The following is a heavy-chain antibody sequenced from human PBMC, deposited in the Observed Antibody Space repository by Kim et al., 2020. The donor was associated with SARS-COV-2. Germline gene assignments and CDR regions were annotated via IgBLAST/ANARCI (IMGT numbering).Heavy chain of an antibody. V-gene: IGHV3-15*01. D-gene: IGHD3-10*01. CDR3: ASHSEVGFGNY. CDR1: GFTFSNVW. J-gene: IGHJ4*02. CDR2: IKIKAEGGAT. Sequence: GGSLRLSCAASGFTFSNVWMSWVRQAPGKGLEWVGRIKIKAEGGATDYAAPVKGRFTISRDDSKNTLYLQMNSLKTEDTAVYYCASHSEVGFGNYWGQGTLVTVSS.